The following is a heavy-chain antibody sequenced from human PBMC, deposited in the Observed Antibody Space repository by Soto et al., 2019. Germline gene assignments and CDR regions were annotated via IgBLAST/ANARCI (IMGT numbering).Heavy chain of an antibody. CDR1: GVSITGSY. V-gene: IGHV4-59*01. Sequence: SETLSLTCSVSGVSITGSYWSWIRQPPGKTLEWIGYVYHSGTTTYNPSLKSRVSISVDTSKNQFSLRLTSVIAADTAVYYCAIPPPIEVDGLDYWGQGILVTVSS. CDR3: AIPPPIEVDGLDY. J-gene: IGHJ4*02. D-gene: IGHD6-19*01. CDR2: VYHSGTT.